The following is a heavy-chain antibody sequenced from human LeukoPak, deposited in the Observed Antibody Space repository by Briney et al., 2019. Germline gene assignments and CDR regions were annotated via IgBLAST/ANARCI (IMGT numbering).Heavy chain of an antibody. Sequence: GGSLRLSCAASGFTFDDYAMHWVRQAPGKGLEWVSGISWNSDSIGFADSVEGRFTISRDNAKNSLYLQMNSLRAEDTALYYCAKGRGSSGWFPIDYWGQGTLVTVSS. V-gene: IGHV3-9*01. CDR3: AKGRGSSGWFPIDY. D-gene: IGHD6-19*01. J-gene: IGHJ4*02. CDR2: ISWNSDSI. CDR1: GFTFDDYA.